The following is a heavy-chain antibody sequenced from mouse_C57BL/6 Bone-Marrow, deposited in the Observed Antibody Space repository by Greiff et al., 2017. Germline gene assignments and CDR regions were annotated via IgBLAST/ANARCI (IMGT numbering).Heavy chain of an antibody. CDR2: INNDGGST. J-gene: IGHJ2*01. V-gene: IGHV5-2*01. Sequence: EVQRVESGGGLVQPGASLKLSCESNEYEFPSHDMSWVRKTPEKRLELVAAINNDGGSTYYPDTMERRFIITRDNTKTTLYLQMSSLRSEDTALYYCARRSYYYGRMDYWGQGTTLTVSS. CDR3: ARRSYYYGRMDY. CDR1: EYEFPSHD. D-gene: IGHD1-1*01.